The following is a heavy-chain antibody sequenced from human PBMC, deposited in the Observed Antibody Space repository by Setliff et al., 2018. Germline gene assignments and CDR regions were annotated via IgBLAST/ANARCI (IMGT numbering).Heavy chain of an antibody. D-gene: IGHD1-26*01. J-gene: IGHJ4*02. CDR3: ARDNPIVGATDY. CDR1: GASIGSGSHY. Sequence: SETLSLTCTVSGASIGSGSHYWSWIRQPAGRGLEWIGRIYTSGTTNYSPSLKSRVSISSDTSKNVISLKLNSVTAADTALYFCARDNPIVGATDYWGQGVLVTVSS. CDR2: IYTSGTT. V-gene: IGHV4-61*02.